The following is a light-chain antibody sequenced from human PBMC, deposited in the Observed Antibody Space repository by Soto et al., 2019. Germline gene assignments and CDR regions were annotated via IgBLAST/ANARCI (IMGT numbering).Light chain of an antibody. CDR2: GAS. Sequence: EIVLTQSPGTLSLSTGERATLSCWASQNVLSNYLAWYQQKPGQAPRLLIYGASTRATGIPDRFGGSGSGTDFTLTISSLEPEDFAVYYCQQRSNWLWTFGQGTKVDIK. V-gene: IGKV3D-20*02. J-gene: IGKJ1*01. CDR3: QQRSNWLWT. CDR1: QNVLSNY.